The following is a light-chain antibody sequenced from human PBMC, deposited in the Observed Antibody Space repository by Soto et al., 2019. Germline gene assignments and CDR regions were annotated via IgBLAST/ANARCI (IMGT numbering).Light chain of an antibody. J-gene: IGKJ2*01. CDR1: QSVSSY. Sequence: EIVLTQSPATLSLSPGERATLSCRPSQSVSSYLAWYQQKPGQAPRLLIYDASNRATGIPARFSGSGSGTDFNLTIRSLEPEDFAVYYCQQRSNWPPRYTFGQGTKLEIK. CDR2: DAS. V-gene: IGKV3-11*01. CDR3: QQRSNWPPRYT.